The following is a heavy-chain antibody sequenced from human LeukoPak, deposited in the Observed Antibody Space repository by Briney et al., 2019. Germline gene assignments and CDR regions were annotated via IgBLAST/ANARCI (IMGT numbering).Heavy chain of an antibody. Sequence: ASVKVSCKVSGYTLTELSMHWVRQAPGQGLEWMGWISAYNGNTNYAQKLQGRVTMTTDTSTSTAYMELRSLRSDDTAVYYCARDRYCSSTSCYTGYFQHWGQGTLVTVSS. CDR1: GYTLTELS. CDR3: ARDRYCSSTSCYTGYFQH. CDR2: ISAYNGNT. V-gene: IGHV1-18*01. D-gene: IGHD2-2*02. J-gene: IGHJ1*01.